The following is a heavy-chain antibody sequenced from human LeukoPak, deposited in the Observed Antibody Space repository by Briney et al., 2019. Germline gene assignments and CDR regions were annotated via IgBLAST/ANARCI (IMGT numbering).Heavy chain of an antibody. Sequence: ASVKVSCKASGGTFNSYTISWVRQAPGQGLEWMGRIIPILGIANYAQKFQGRVTITADKSTSTAYMELSSLRSEDTAVYYCARAPMVGVGWGAFDIWGQGTMVTVSS. CDR2: IIPILGIA. D-gene: IGHD1-26*01. CDR1: GGTFNSYT. CDR3: ARAPMVGVGWGAFDI. J-gene: IGHJ3*02. V-gene: IGHV1-69*02.